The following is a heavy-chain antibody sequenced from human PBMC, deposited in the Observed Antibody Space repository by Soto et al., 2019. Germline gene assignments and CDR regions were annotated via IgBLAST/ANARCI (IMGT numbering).Heavy chain of an antibody. J-gene: IGHJ5*02. CDR3: XRXSSVAGTTYWFDP. V-gene: IGHV3-48*01. CDR1: GFTFSSYS. CDR2: ISSSSSTI. D-gene: IGHD6-19*01. Sequence: GGSLRLSCAASGFTFSSYSMNWVRQAPGKGLEWVSYISSSSSTIYYADSVXGXXXXXXXXXXXXXXXXXXXXXXXDXXXXXXXRXSSVAGTTYWFDPWGQGTLVTVSS.